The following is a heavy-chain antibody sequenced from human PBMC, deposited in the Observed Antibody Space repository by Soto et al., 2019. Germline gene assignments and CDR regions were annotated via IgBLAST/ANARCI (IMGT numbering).Heavy chain of an antibody. J-gene: IGHJ3*02. D-gene: IGHD3-9*01. CDR3: ARGIYDVLTGYYPAVFDI. CDR2: IYHSGST. CDR1: GYSISSGYY. V-gene: IGHV4-38-2*01. Sequence: SETLSLTCAVSGYSISSGYYWGWIRQPPGKGLEWIVSIYHSGSTYYNPSLKSRLTISVDTSETHFSLRLSSVSAADTAVYYCARGIYDVLTGYYPAVFDIWGQGTLVTVSS.